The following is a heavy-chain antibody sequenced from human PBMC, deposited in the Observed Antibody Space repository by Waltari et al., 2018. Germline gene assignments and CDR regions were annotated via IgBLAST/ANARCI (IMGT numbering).Heavy chain of an antibody. CDR2: IIPIFGTA. CDR3: ARDPTTDNHYYFDY. Sequence: QVQLVQSGAEVKKPGSSVKVSCKASGGPLRSNAISWVRQSPGQGLEWMGGIIPIFGTANYAQKFQGRVTITADESTSTAYMELSSLRSEDTAVYYCARDPTTDNHYYFDYWGQGTLVTVSS. V-gene: IGHV1-69*01. D-gene: IGHD4-4*01. CDR1: GGPLRSNA. J-gene: IGHJ4*02.